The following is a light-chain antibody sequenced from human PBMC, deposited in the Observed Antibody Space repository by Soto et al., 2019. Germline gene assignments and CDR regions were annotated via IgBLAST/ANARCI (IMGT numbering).Light chain of an antibody. J-gene: IGLJ3*02. CDR1: NSDVGNYNL. Sequence: QSVLTQPASVSGSPGQSITISCTGTNSDVGNYNLVSWYQQHPDKAPKLIIYEVNKRPSGVSNRFSGSKSGTTASLTLSGLQADDEADYYCCSFAGTSTYWVFGGGTKLTVL. CDR2: EVN. V-gene: IGLV2-23*02. CDR3: CSFAGTSTYWV.